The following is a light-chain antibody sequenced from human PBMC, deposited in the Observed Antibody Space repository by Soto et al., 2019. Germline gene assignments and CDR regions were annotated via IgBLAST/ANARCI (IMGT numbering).Light chain of an antibody. CDR1: QSIDTW. CDR3: QQYGSYWT. CDR2: KAS. Sequence: DIQMTQSPSTLSASVGDRVTITCRASQSIDTWLAWHQQKPGQVPKLLISKASSLESGVPSRFSGSGSGTEFTLTISSLQPDDFATYYCQQYGSYWTFGQGTKVDIK. J-gene: IGKJ1*01. V-gene: IGKV1-5*03.